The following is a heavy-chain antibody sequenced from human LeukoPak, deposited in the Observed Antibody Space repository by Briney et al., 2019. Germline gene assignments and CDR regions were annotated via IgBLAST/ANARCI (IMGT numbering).Heavy chain of an antibody. CDR1: GFTFSSYA. V-gene: IGHV3-30-3*01. Sequence: GRSLRLSCAASGFTFSSYAVHWVRQAPGKGLEWVAVISYDGSNKYYADSVKGRFTISRDNSKNTLYLQMNSLRAGDTAVYYCAREPLYNNGWQRHFDSWGQGTLVTVSS. J-gene: IGHJ4*02. CDR3: AREPLYNNGWQRHFDS. D-gene: IGHD6-19*01. CDR2: ISYDGSNK.